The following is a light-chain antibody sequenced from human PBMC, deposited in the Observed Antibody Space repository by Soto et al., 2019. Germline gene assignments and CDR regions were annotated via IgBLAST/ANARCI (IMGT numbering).Light chain of an antibody. V-gene: IGKV2-30*01. Sequence: VLTQTPLTSSVTPPHPSSFSCRSSQSLVYSDGNTYLHWFQQRPGQSPRRLFYKVSNRDSGVPDRFSGSGSGTDFPLKLSRVEAEAVGVYYCMPGTHWPWTFGQGTKVDI. CDR2: KVS. CDR1: QSLVYSDGNTY. CDR3: MPGTHWPWT. J-gene: IGKJ1*01.